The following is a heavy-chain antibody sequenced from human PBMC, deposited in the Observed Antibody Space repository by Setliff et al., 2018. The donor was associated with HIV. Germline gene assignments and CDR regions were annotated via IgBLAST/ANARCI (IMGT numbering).Heavy chain of an antibody. J-gene: IGHJ5*02. CDR2: IYASGSI. CDR1: GGSINSGSYY. D-gene: IGHD3-10*01. Sequence: PSETLSLTCTVSGGSINSGSYYWNWIRQPAGKGLEWIGHIYASGSIIYNPSLKSRVTMSVDTSQNQVSLDLESVTAADTAVYYCARDHVFGSRTGFDPWGPGILVTVSS. V-gene: IGHV4-61*10. CDR3: ARDHVFGSRTGFDP.